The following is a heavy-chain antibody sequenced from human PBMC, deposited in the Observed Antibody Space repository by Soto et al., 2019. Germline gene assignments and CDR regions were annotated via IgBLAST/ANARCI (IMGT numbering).Heavy chain of an antibody. Sequence: SVKVSFNESGCTCSDSTSNWVRQAPGRRGEWMGGIIPIFDTANYAENFQGRVTITADESTSTSFMEVSSLRSEDTAVYYCARNGTLSGYSYGMDVWGQGTMVTVSS. CDR1: GCTCSDST. J-gene: IGHJ6*02. CDR2: IIPIFDTA. V-gene: IGHV1-69*13. D-gene: IGHD1-1*01. CDR3: ARNGTLSGYSYGMDV.